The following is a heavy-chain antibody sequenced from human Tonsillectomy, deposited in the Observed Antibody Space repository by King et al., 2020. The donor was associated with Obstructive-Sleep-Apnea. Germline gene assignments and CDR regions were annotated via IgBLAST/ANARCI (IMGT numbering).Heavy chain of an antibody. CDR1: RFTFSNYG. CDR2: IRYDGSNK. V-gene: IGHV3-30*02. CDR3: AKDRGLLGLEFGPGY. J-gene: IGHJ4*02. Sequence: VQLVESGGGVVQPGGSLRLSCAASRFTFSNYGMHWVRQAPGKGLEWVAFIRYDGSNKYYADSVKGRFTISRDNSKNTLYLQMDSLRPEDTAVYYCAKDRGLLGLEFGPGYWGRGTLVTVSS. D-gene: IGHD3/OR15-3a*01.